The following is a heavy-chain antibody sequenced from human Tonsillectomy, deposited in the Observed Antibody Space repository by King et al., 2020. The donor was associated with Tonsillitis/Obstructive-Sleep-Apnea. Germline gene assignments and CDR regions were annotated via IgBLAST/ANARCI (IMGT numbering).Heavy chain of an antibody. D-gene: IGHD6-19*01. J-gene: IGHJ5*02. CDR3: ARVAVAGTSWFDP. Sequence: QLVQSGAEVKKPGESLKISCKVSGYSFTSYWIGWVRQMPGKGLEWMGIIYPGDSDTRYSPAFQGQVTISADKSIRTAYLQWSSLKASDTSMYYCARVAVAGTSWFDPWGQGTLVTVSS. CDR1: GYSFTSYW. V-gene: IGHV5-51*01. CDR2: IYPGDSDT.